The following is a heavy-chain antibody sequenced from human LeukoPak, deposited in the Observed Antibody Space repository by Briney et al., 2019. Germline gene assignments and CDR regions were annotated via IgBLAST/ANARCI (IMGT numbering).Heavy chain of an antibody. Sequence: GGSLRLSCAASGFTVSSNYMSWVRQAPGKGPEWVSAISGSGGSTYYADSVKGRFTISRDNSKNTLYLQMNSLRAEDTAVYYCARGNTVTGFDYWGQGTLVTVSS. CDR1: GFTVSSNY. CDR2: ISGSGGST. CDR3: ARGNTVTGFDY. V-gene: IGHV3-23*01. D-gene: IGHD4-17*01. J-gene: IGHJ4*02.